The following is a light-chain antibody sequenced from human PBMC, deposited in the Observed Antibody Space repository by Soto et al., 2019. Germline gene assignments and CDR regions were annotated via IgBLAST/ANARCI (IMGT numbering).Light chain of an antibody. CDR3: QQYGNSPLT. V-gene: IGKV3-20*01. CDR2: DAS. J-gene: IGKJ4*01. CDR1: QSVDSNY. Sequence: EIVLTQSPDTLSLSPGERATLSCRASQSVDSNYLAWYQQKPGQAPRVLIYDASIRATGIPDRFSGSGSGTDFTLTISRLEPEDFALYYCQQYGNSPLTFGGGTKVDIK.